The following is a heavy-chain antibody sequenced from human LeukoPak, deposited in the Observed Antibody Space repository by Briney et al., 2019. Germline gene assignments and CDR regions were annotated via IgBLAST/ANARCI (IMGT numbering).Heavy chain of an antibody. D-gene: IGHD6-13*01. V-gene: IGHV3-53*01. CDR1: GFTVSSNY. J-gene: IGHJ6*02. CDR3: AREISSWYYYYGMDV. CDR2: IYSGGST. Sequence: PGGSLRLSCAASGFTVSSNYMSWVRQAPGKGLEWVSVIYSGGSTYYADSVKGRFTISRDNSKNTLYLQMSSLRAEDTAVYYCAREISSWYYYYGMDVWGQGTTVTVSS.